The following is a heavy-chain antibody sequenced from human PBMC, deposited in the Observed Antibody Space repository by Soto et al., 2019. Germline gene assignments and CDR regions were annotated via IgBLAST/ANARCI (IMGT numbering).Heavy chain of an antibody. CDR2: IIPIFGTA. D-gene: IGHD3-3*01. Sequence: GASVKVACKASGGTFSSYAISWVRQAPGQGLEWMGGIIPIFGTANYAQKFQGRVTITADKSTSTAYMELSSLRSEDTAVYYCASPTRFLEWLKAPFDYCGEGPQVTV. J-gene: IGHJ4*02. V-gene: IGHV1-69*06. CDR1: GGTFSSYA. CDR3: ASPTRFLEWLKAPFDY.